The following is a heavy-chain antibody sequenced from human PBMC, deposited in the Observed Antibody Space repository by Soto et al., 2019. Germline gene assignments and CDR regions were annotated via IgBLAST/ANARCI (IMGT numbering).Heavy chain of an antibody. CDR3: GKDPNGDYVGAFDI. CDR1: GFTFSNYA. J-gene: IGHJ3*02. Sequence: EVQLLESGGGLVQPGESLRLSCAASGFTFSNYAMSWVRQAPGKGPEWVAGIAANGGAAYLADSVKGRFTISRDNSKNTLYLQMNSLRPDDTALYYCGKDPNGDYVGAFDICGKGTMVPVSS. CDR2: IAANGGAA. V-gene: IGHV3-23*01. D-gene: IGHD4-17*01.